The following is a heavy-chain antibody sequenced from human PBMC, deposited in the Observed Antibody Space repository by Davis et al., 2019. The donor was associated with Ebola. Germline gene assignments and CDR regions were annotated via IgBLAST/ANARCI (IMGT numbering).Heavy chain of an antibody. V-gene: IGHV1-46*01. J-gene: IGHJ5*02. CDR3: ARETYYYGSGIAGAFDP. CDR1: GYTFTSYY. D-gene: IGHD3-10*01. CDR2: INPNGGST. Sequence: ASVKVSCKASGYTFTSYYMHWVRQAPGQGLEWMGIINPNGGSTSYAQKFQGRVTMTRNTSISTAYMELSSLRSEDTAVYYCARETYYYGSGIAGAFDPWGQGTLVTVSS.